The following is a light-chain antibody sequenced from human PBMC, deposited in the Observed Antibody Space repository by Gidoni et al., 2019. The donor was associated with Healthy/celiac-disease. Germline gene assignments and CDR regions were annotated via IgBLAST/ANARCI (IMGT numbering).Light chain of an antibody. CDR1: QSISSY. CDR2: AAS. Sequence: HMPPSPSSLSASVGDRVPITCRASQSISSYLNWYQQKPGKAPKLLIYAASSLQSGVPSRFSGSGSGTDFTLTISSLQPEDFATYYCQQSYSTPPYTFGQGTKLEIK. J-gene: IGKJ2*01. CDR3: QQSYSTPPYT. V-gene: IGKV1-39*01.